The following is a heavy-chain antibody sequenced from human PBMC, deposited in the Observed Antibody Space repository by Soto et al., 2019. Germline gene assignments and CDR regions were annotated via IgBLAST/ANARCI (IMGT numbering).Heavy chain of an antibody. CDR1: GFSFSTYA. V-gene: IGHV3-23*01. J-gene: IGHJ4*02. CDR2: ISGSGGST. Sequence: EAQLLESGGGLVQPGGSLRLSCAASGFSFSTYAMSWVRQAPGKGLEWVSGISGSGGSTYYAESVKGRLTISRDNSKNTLYLQMDSLRAEDTAVYYCAKSVGADPRNFDYWGQGTLVTVSS. D-gene: IGHD3-16*01. CDR3: AKSVGADPRNFDY.